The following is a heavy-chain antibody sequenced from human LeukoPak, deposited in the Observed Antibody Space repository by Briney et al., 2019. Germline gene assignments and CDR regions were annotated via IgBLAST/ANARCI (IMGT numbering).Heavy chain of an antibody. Sequence: GGSLTLSCAASGFTFSSYPMSGVRQAPGKGLDGVSAISGSGGITYYADSVKGRFTISRDNSKNTLYLQMNSLRAEDTAVYYCAKTPTYYYGSGSYPDPWGQGTLVTVSS. CDR2: ISGSGGIT. CDR3: AKTPTYYYGSGSYPDP. V-gene: IGHV3-23*01. D-gene: IGHD3-10*01. CDR1: GFTFSSYP. J-gene: IGHJ5*02.